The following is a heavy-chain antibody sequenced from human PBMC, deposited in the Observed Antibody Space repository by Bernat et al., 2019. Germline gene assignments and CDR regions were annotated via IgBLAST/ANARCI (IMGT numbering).Heavy chain of an antibody. CDR2: ISYDGSNK. D-gene: IGHD2-2*01. J-gene: IGHJ6*02. Sequence: QVQLVESGGGVVQPGRSLRLSCAASGFTFSSYGMHWVRQAPGKGLEWVAVISYDGSNKYYADSVKGRFTISRDNSKNTLYLQMNSLRAEDTAVYYCAKAWGESTSRHMGWNYGMDVWGQGTTVTVSS. CDR3: AKAWGESTSRHMGWNYGMDV. V-gene: IGHV3-30*18. CDR1: GFTFSSYG.